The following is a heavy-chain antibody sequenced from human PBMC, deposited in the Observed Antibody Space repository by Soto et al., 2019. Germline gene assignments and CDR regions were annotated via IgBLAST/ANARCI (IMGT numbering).Heavy chain of an antibody. CDR1: GFTFSSYN. V-gene: IGHV3-64*07. CDR3: ARARCSSSKCYYFDY. D-gene: IGHD2-2*01. J-gene: IGHJ4*02. Sequence: EVQLVESGGGLVQPGGSLRLSCAASGFTFSSYNIHWIRQAPGKGLELVSAISRSGDRTYYADSVKGRFTITRDNSKNTVWLPMGSLRTEVMAVYYCARARCSSSKCYYFDYWGRGALVSVSS. CDR2: ISRSGDRT.